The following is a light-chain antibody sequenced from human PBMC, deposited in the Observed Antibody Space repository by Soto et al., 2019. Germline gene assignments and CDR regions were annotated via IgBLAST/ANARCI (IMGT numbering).Light chain of an antibody. J-gene: IGLJ2*01. CDR3: SSYAGSNNLV. CDR2: EVS. CDR1: SSDVGTYNY. Sequence: QSALTQPPSASGSPGQSVTISCTGTSSDVGTYNYVSWYQQHPGKAPKLMIYEVSKRPSGVPDCFSGSKSGNTASLTVSGLQAEDEADYYCSSYAGSNNLVFGGGTKLTVL. V-gene: IGLV2-8*01.